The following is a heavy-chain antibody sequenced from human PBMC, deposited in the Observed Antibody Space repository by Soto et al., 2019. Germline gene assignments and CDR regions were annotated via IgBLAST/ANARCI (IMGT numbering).Heavy chain of an antibody. Sequence: SETLSLTCTVSGGSISSYYWSWIRQPPGKGLEWIGYIYYSGSTNYNPSLKSRVTISVDTSKNQFSLKLSSVTAADTAVYYCARDAIDYDSERYYYYYMDVWGKGTTVTVSS. CDR3: ARDAIDYDSERYYYYYMDV. D-gene: IGHD4-17*01. V-gene: IGHV4-59*01. CDR2: IYYSGST. CDR1: GGSISSYY. J-gene: IGHJ6*03.